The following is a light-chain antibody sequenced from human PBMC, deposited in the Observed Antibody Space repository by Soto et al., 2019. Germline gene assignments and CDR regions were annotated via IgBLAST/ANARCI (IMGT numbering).Light chain of an antibody. Sequence: QSVLTQPPSVSGAPGQRVTISCTGSSSNIGAGYDVHWYQQLPGTAPKLLIYGNSNRPSGVPDRFSGSKSGTSASLAIPGLRAEDEADYYGQSYDSSQSGYVFGTGTKLTVL. V-gene: IGLV1-40*01. CDR2: GNS. CDR3: QSYDSSQSGYV. CDR1: SSNIGAGYD. J-gene: IGLJ1*01.